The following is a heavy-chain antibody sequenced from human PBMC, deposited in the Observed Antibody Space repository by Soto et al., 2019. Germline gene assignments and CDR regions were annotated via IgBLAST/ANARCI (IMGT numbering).Heavy chain of an antibody. J-gene: IGHJ4*02. CDR1: GFSLSTSGVG. CDR2: IYWDDDK. CDR3: ARSQTYCGGNCESGFDY. V-gene: IGHV2-5*02. Sequence: QITLKESGPTLVKPTQTLTLTCTFSGFSLSTSGVGVGWIRQPPGKALEWLALIYWDDDKRYSPSLKSRLTHTKSTSTTQVVPTMTNMDPVDTATYCCARSQTYCGGNCESGFDYWCQGTLVTVSS. D-gene: IGHD2-21*02.